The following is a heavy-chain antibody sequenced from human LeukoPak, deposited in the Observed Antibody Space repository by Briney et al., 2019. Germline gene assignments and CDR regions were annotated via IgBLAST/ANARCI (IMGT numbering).Heavy chain of an antibody. Sequence: GGSLRLSCAASGFTFSNYAMSWVRQAPGKGLEWVSDISGSGGSTDYADSVKGRFTISRDNSKSTLYLQMNSLRAEDTAVYYCAKDATFFDYWGQGTLVTVSS. CDR1: GFTFSNYA. J-gene: IGHJ4*02. D-gene: IGHD2-15*01. CDR3: AKDATFFDY. CDR2: ISGSGGST. V-gene: IGHV3-23*01.